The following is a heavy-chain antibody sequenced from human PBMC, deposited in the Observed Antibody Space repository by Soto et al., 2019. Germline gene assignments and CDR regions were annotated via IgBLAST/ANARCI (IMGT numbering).Heavy chain of an antibody. J-gene: IGHJ5*02. CDR2: ISAYNGNT. CDR3: ARDPPYCSSTTCNWFDP. D-gene: IGHD2-15*01. Sequence: QVQLVQSGAEVKKPGASVKVSCKASGYTFTSYGISWVRQAPGQGLEWMGWISAYNGNTNYAQKLQGRVTMTTDTSTSTAYRELRSLRSDDTAVYYCARDPPYCSSTTCNWFDPWGQGTLVTISS. V-gene: IGHV1-18*04. CDR1: GYTFTSYG.